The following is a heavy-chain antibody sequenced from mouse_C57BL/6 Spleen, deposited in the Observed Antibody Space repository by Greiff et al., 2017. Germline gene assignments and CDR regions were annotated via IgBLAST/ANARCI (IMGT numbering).Heavy chain of an antibody. V-gene: IGHV1-82*01. Sequence: VKLQESGPELVKPGASVKISCKASGYAFSSSWMNWVKQRPGKGLEWIGRIYPGDGDTNYNGKFKGKATLTADKSSSTAYMQLSSLTSEDSAVYFCAPLLDYFDYWGQGTTLTVSS. CDR3: APLLDYFDY. D-gene: IGHD1-2*01. CDR2: IYPGDGDT. CDR1: GYAFSSSW. J-gene: IGHJ2*01.